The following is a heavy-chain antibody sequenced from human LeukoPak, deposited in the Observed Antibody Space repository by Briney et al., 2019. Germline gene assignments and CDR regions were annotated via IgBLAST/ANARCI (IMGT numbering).Heavy chain of an antibody. V-gene: IGHV4-4*07. Sequence: SETLSHTCRVSGGSISDYYWSWIRQPAGRGLEWVGRIYTSGSTNYNPSHKRRVTMSVDTSKNQFSLNLTSVTAADTAMYYCARDSNGDRAFDMWGQGTMVTVSP. J-gene: IGHJ3*02. D-gene: IGHD4-17*01. CDR1: GGSISDYY. CDR2: IYTSGST. CDR3: ARDSNGDRAFDM.